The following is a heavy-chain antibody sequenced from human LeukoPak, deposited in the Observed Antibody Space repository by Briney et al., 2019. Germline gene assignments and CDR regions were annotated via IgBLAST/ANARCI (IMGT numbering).Heavy chain of an antibody. V-gene: IGHV1-18*04. CDR1: GYTFTNYI. CDR2: ISAYNGNT. J-gene: IGHJ4*02. CDR3: ARDRSSSDY. Sequence: ASVKVSCTASGYTFTNYIISWVRQAPGQGLEWMGCISAYNGNTNYAQKLQGRVTVTTDTSTSTAYMELRSLRSDDTAVYYCARDRSSSDYWGQGTLVTVSS. D-gene: IGHD3-10*01.